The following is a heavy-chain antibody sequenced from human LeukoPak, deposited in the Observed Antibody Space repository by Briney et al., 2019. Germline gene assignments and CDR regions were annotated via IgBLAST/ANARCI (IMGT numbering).Heavy chain of an antibody. Sequence: ASVKVSCKVSGYTLTELSMHWVRQAPGKGLEWMGGFDPEDGETIYAQKFQGRVTMTEDTSTDTAYMELSSLRSEDTAVYYCATAPSGYTTPYYFDYWGQGTLVTVSS. J-gene: IGHJ4*02. CDR2: FDPEDGET. CDR3: ATAPSGYTTPYYFDY. D-gene: IGHD3-22*01. V-gene: IGHV1-24*01. CDR1: GYTLTELS.